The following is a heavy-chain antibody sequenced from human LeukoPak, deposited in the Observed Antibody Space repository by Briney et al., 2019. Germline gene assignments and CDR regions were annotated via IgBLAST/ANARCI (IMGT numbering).Heavy chain of an antibody. Sequence: QTGGSLRRSCVASGLAFSSYSMHWVRQAPGKGLEWVGVISYDGSDEYYTDSVKGRFTISRDNSKNTVYLQMNSLRADDTAVYYCARDFTPEWFDIHWGQGTLVTVS. CDR2: ISYDGSDE. CDR1: GLAFSSYS. CDR3: ARDFTPEWFDIH. J-gene: IGHJ4*02. D-gene: IGHD3-3*01. V-gene: IGHV3-30*04.